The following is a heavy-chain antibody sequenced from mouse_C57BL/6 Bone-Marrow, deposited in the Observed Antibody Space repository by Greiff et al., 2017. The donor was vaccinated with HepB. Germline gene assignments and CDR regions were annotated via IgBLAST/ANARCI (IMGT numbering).Heavy chain of an antibody. CDR1: GYTFTSYW. CDR3: AIYYYGSRRAWFAY. D-gene: IGHD1-1*01. V-gene: IGHV1-52*01. Sequence: VQLQQPGAELVRPGSSVKLSCKASGYTFTSYWMHWVKQRPIQGLEWIGNIDPSDSETHYNQKFKDKATLTVDKSSSTAYMQLSSLTSEDSAVYYCAIYYYGSRRAWFAYWGQGTLVTVSA. CDR2: IDPSDSET. J-gene: IGHJ3*01.